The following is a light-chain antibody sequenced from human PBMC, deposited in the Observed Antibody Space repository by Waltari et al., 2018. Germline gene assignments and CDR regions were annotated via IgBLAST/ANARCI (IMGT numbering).Light chain of an antibody. J-gene: IGLJ1*01. Sequence: QSALTQPASVSGSPGQSITISCPGTSSDVGGFTSLPWYQQHPGKAPKLMIYDVSKRPSGVSNRFSGSKSGNTASLTISGLQAEDEADYYCSSYTSSSTYVFGTGTKVTVL. V-gene: IGLV2-14*01. CDR1: SSDVGGFTS. CDR2: DVS. CDR3: SSYTSSSTYV.